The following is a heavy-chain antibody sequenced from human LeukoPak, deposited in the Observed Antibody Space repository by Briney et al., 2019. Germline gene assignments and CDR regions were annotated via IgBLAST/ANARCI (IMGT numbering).Heavy chain of an antibody. CDR2: INHSGGT. J-gene: IGHJ3*02. CDR1: GGSISNTNYY. Sequence: SETLSLTCTVSGGSISNTNYYWAWIRQSPGKGLEWIAEINHSGGTNYNPSLKSRVTISVDTSKNQFSLKLSSVTAADTAVYYCAIAGGWYAFDIWGQGTMVIVSS. CDR3: AIAGGWYAFDI. V-gene: IGHV4-39*07. D-gene: IGHD3-16*01.